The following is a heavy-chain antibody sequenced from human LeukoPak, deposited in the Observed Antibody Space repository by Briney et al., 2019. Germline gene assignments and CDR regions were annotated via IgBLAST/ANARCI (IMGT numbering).Heavy chain of an antibody. V-gene: IGHV1-46*01. CDR2: INPSGGST. J-gene: IGHJ3*01. CDR1: GYTFTSYY. D-gene: IGHD2-8*01. Sequence: ASVKVSCKASGYTFTSYYMHWVRQAPGQGLEWMGIINPSGGSTSYAQKFQGRVTMTEDTSTDTAYMDLSSLRFEDTAVYYCASGNEVTLEGFALWGQGTMVTVSS. CDR3: ASGNEVTLEGFAL.